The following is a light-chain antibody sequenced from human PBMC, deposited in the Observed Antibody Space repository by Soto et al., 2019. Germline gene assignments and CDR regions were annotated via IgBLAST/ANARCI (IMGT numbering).Light chain of an antibody. Sequence: QSVLTQPASGSGSPGQSITISCTGTSSDVGGYNYVSWYQQHPGKAPKLMIYEVSNRPSGVSNRFSGSKSGNTASLTISGLQAEDEADYYCSSYTSSPTYVFATGRKGTV. CDR2: EVS. CDR1: SSDVGGYNY. V-gene: IGLV2-14*01. J-gene: IGLJ1*01. CDR3: SSYTSSPTYV.